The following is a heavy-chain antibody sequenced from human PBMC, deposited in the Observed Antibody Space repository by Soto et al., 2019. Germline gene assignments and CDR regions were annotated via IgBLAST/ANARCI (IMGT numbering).Heavy chain of an antibody. J-gene: IGHJ6*03. Sequence: ASVKVSCKASGYTFTSYDINWVRQATGQGLEWMGWMNPNSGNTGYAQKFQGRVTMTRNTSISTAYMELSSLRSEDTAVYYCASGAFTMVRGFLGKDTYYYYHMDFWGQGSKVPVSS. D-gene: IGHD3-10*01. CDR3: ASGAFTMVRGFLGKDTYYYYHMDF. CDR1: GYTFTSYD. CDR2: MNPNSGNT. V-gene: IGHV1-8*01.